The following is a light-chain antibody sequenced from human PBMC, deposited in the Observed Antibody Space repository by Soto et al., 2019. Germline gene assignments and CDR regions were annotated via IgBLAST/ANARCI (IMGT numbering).Light chain of an antibody. CDR3: QHRRVWPVS. Sequence: ETVLTQSPCTLSLSPGERATLSCRASQSVSSSYLAWYQQKPGQAPRLLIYGASSRATGIPDRFSGSGSGTDFTLTITSLEPEDFAVYYCQHRRVWPVSFGQGTRLEIK. CDR1: QSVSSSY. J-gene: IGKJ5*01. V-gene: IGKV3D-20*02. CDR2: GAS.